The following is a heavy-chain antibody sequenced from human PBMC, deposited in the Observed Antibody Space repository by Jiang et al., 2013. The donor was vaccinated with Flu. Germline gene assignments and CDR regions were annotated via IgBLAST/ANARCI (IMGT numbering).Heavy chain of an antibody. J-gene: IGHJ4*02. CDR2: MNPNSGNT. V-gene: IGHV1-8*01. CDR3: ARGLGMGGIAVAGIIDY. D-gene: IGHD6-19*01. CDR1: GYTFTSYD. Sequence: VQLVESGAEVKKPGASVKVSCKASGYTFTSYDINWVRQATGQGLEWMGWMNPNSGNTGYAQKFQGRVTMTRNTSISTAYMELSSLRSEDTAVYYCARGLGMGGIAVAGIIDYWGQGTLVTVSS.